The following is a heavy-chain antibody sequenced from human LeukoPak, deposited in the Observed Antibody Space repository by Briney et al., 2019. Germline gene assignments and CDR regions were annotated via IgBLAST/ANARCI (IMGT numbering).Heavy chain of an antibody. CDR3: TRQLVGEDFDY. V-gene: IGHV3-74*01. D-gene: IGHD3-16*01. J-gene: IGHJ4*02. CDR1: GFTFSTYW. CDR2: INRDGSST. Sequence: GGSLRLSCAASGFTFSTYWMHWVRQAPGKGLVWVSRINRDGSSTSYADSVKGRFTISRDNAKNTLYLQMNSLRAEDTAVYYCTRQLVGEDFDYWGQGTLVTVSS.